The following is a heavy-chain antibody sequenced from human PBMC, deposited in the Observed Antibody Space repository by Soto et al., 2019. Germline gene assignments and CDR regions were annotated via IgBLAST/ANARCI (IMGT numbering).Heavy chain of an antibody. Sequence: ASVKVSCKASGYTFTGYYMHWVRQAPGQGLEWMGWINPNSGGTNYAQKFQGRVTMTRDTSISTAYMELSRLRSDDTAVYYCARASGWLRYNDAFDIWGQGTMVTVSS. CDR3: ARASGWLRYNDAFDI. J-gene: IGHJ3*02. V-gene: IGHV1-2*02. CDR1: GYTFTGYY. D-gene: IGHD5-12*01. CDR2: INPNSGGT.